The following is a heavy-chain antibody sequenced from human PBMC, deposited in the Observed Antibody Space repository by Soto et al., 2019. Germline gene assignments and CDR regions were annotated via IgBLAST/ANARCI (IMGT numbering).Heavy chain of an antibody. CDR2: INAYNGNT. V-gene: IGHV1-3*01. CDR3: ARDPSYYGMDV. J-gene: IGHJ6*02. CDR1: GYTFTSYA. Sequence: ASVKVSCKASGYTFTSYAMHWVRQAPGQRLEWMGWINAYNGNTNYAQKLQGRVTMTTDTSTSTAYMELSSLRSEDTAVYYCARDPSYYGMDVWGQGTTVTVSS.